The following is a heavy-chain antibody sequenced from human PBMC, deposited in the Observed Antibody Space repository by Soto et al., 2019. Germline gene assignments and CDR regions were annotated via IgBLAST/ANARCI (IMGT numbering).Heavy chain of an antibody. Sequence: GGSLRLSCAASGFIFTRYSMNWVRQAPGKGLEWVSSISSTTNYIYYGDSMEGRFTISRDNAKNSLYLEMNSLRAEDTAVYYCARESEDLTSNFDYWGQGPLVTVSS. J-gene: IGHJ4*02. CDR1: GFIFTRYS. V-gene: IGHV3-21*06. CDR2: ISSTTNYI. CDR3: ARESEDLTSNFDY.